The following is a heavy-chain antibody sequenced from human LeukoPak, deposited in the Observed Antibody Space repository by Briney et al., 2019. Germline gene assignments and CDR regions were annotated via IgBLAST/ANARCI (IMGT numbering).Heavy chain of an antibody. D-gene: IGHD3-3*01. CDR2: MNPNSGNT. V-gene: IGHV1-8*01. Sequence: GASVKVSCKASGYTFTSYDINWVRQATGQGLEWMGWMNPNSGNTGYAQKFRGRVTMTRNTSISTAHMELSSLRSEDTAVYYCARDHYDFWSGYWGDWGQGTLVTVSS. CDR3: ARDHYDFWSGYWGD. CDR1: GYTFTSYD. J-gene: IGHJ4*02.